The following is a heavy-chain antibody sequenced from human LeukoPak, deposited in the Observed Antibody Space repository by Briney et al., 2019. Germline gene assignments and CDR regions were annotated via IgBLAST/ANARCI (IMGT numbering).Heavy chain of an antibody. V-gene: IGHV3-53*01. CDR2: IYSTGNT. D-gene: IGHD3/OR15-3a*01. J-gene: IGHJ4*02. Sequence: PGGSLTLSCAASGLTVSSNFMSWVRQAPGKGLEWVSVIYSTGNTYYADSVKGRFTISRDNSKNTVYLQMNSLRAEDTAVYYCARDRTSYFDYWGQGTLVTVSS. CDR3: ARDRTSYFDY. CDR1: GLTVSSNF.